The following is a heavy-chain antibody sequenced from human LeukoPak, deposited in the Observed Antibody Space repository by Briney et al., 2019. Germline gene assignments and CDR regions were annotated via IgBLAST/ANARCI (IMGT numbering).Heavy chain of an antibody. V-gene: IGHV3-20*04. D-gene: IGHD2-8*02. CDR1: GFIFDHFG. CDR3: ARDLKYRTGGMCYFTAVADS. CDR2: INWDSTST. Sequence: GGSLRLSCATSGFIFDHFGMNWVRQVPGKGLEWVSGINWDSTSTNYVDSVRGRFTISRDNAKNSLYLQMSSLRVEDTAFYYCARDLKYRTGGMCYFTAVADSWGQGTLVTVSS. J-gene: IGHJ4*02.